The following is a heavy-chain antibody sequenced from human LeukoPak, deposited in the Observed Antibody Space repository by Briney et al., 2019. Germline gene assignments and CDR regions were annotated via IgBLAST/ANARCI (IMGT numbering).Heavy chain of an antibody. CDR1: GYTFTGYY. CDR3: ARGRGRVAGTVKINDAFDI. Sequence: SVNLSCKASGYTFTGYYMHWVRRAPGQGLEWMGWINPNSGGTNYAQKFQGRVTMTRDTSISTAYMEVSRLRSDDTAVYYCARGRGRVAGTVKINDAFDIWGQRTLGSASS. CDR2: INPNSGGT. D-gene: IGHD6-19*01. J-gene: IGHJ3*02. V-gene: IGHV1-2*02.